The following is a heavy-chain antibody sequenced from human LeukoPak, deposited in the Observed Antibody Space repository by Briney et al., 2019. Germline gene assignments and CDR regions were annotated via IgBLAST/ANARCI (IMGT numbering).Heavy chain of an antibody. J-gene: IGHJ4*02. CDR3: ARDARSSSHFDY. CDR2: IYYSGST. D-gene: IGHD6-6*01. CDR1: GGSISSGDYY. V-gene: IGHV4-30-4*08. Sequence: PSQTLSLTCTVSGGSISSGDYYWSWIRQPPGKGLEWIGYIYYSGSTYYNPSLKSRVTISVDTSKNQFSLKLSSVTAADTAVYYCARDARSSSHFDYWGQGTLVTVSS.